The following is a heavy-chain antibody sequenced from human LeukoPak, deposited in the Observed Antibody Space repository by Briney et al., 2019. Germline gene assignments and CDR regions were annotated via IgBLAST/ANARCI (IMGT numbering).Heavy chain of an antibody. Sequence: PGRFLRLSCAASGFTFSSYAMHWVRQAPGKGLEWVAVISYDGSNKYYADSVKGRFTISRDNSKNTLYLQMNSLRAEDTAVYYCARERGSSPDAFDIWGQGTMVTVSS. D-gene: IGHD6-19*01. CDR1: GFTFSSYA. J-gene: IGHJ3*02. CDR3: ARERGSSPDAFDI. V-gene: IGHV3-30-3*01. CDR2: ISYDGSNK.